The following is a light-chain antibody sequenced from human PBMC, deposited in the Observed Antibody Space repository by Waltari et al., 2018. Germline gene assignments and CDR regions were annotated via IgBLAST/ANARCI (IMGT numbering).Light chain of an antibody. J-gene: IGLJ2*01. V-gene: IGLV2-14*03. CDR3: SSYTSRNTLV. CDR2: EVS. CDR1: SRDGGGCNY. Sequence: QSALTQPASVSGSPGQSITISCTGTSRDGGGCNYASWYQQHPGEAPKIMIYEVSNRASGISYRVSGSKSGNTASLTISGLQAADEADYYCSSYTSRNTLVFGGGTKLTVL.